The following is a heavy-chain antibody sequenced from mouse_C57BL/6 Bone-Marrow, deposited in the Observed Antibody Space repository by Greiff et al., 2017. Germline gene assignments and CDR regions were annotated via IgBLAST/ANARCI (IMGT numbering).Heavy chain of an antibody. Sequence: QVQLQQSGAELVKPGASVKLSCKASGYTFTSYWMHWVKQRPGQGLEWIGMINTNSGSTNYNEKFKSKDTLTVDKSSSTDYMQLSSLTSEDSAVYYCARVDYFDYWGQGTTLTVSS. CDR1: GYTFTSYW. CDR3: ARVDYFDY. CDR2: INTNSGST. J-gene: IGHJ2*01. V-gene: IGHV1-64*01.